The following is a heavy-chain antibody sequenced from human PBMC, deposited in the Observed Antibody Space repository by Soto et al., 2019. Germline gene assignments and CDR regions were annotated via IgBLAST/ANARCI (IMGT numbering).Heavy chain of an antibody. CDR3: ARHDWAKPFDY. D-gene: IGHD3-9*01. J-gene: IGHJ4*02. V-gene: IGHV4-39*01. CDR2: IYYSGST. CDR1: CCPISISIYY. Sequence: SESLSLSYTLSCCPISISIYYWGWIRQPPGKGLEWIGSIYYSGSTYYNPSLKSRVTISVDTSKNQFSLKLSSVTAADTAVYYCARHDWAKPFDYWGQG.